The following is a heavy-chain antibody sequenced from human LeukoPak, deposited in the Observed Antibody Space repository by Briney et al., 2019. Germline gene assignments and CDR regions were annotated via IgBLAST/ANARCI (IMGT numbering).Heavy chain of an antibody. CDR1: GDSISTYY. Sequence: SETLSLTCIVSGDSISTYYWNWIRQPPGQGLDWVGYIHYSGNTNYNPSLKNRVTISVDTSKNQFSLKLSSVTAADTAVYYCARDQDADSGIWFDPWGQGTLVTVSS. D-gene: IGHD4-17*01. V-gene: IGHV4-59*01. CDR3: ARDQDADSGIWFDP. CDR2: IHYSGNT. J-gene: IGHJ5*02.